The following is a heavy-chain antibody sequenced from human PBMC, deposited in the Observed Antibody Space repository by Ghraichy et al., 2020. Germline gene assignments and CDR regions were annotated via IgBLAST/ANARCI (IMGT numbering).Heavy chain of an antibody. D-gene: IGHD2-2*01. Sequence: GGSLRLSCAASGFTFSSYWMSWVRQAPGKGLEWVANIKQDGSEKYYVDSVKCRFTISRDNAKNSLYLQMNSLRAEDTAVYYCARDKWSSNRGMDVWGQGTTVTVSS. CDR2: IKQDGSEK. J-gene: IGHJ6*02. CDR1: GFTFSSYW. V-gene: IGHV3-7*03. CDR3: ARDKWSSNRGMDV.